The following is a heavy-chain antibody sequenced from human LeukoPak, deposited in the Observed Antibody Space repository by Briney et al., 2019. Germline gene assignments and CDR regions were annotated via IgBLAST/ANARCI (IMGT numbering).Heavy chain of an antibody. Sequence: SETLSLTCTVSGGSISSYYWSWIRQPPGKGLEWLGFIYYSGSTNYNPSLKSRVTISVDTSKNQFSLKLSSVTAADTAVYYCASSRSVVVPAARIAAAGTSYYYYYMDVWGKGTTVTISS. J-gene: IGHJ6*03. D-gene: IGHD6-13*01. CDR2: IYYSGST. CDR3: ASSRSVVVPAARIAAAGTSYYYYYMDV. CDR1: GGSISSYY. V-gene: IGHV4-59*01.